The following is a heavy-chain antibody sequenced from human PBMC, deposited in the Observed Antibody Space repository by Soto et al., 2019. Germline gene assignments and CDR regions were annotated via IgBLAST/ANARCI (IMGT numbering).Heavy chain of an antibody. CDR2: ITGSGDST. Sequence: VQLLESGGGLVRPGGSLRLSGAASGLSFTSYAMTWVRQAPGRGLEWVSAITGSGDSTYYADSVKSRFTISRDNSKNTLYLQMNILRAEDTAVDFCAKRQGYRMDRWGQGTTVTVFS. V-gene: IGHV3-23*01. J-gene: IGHJ6*02. CDR3: AKRQGYRMDR. CDR1: GLSFTSYA.